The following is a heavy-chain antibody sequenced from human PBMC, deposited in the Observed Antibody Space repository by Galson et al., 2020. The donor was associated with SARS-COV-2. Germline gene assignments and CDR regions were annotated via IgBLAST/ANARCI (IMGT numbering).Heavy chain of an antibody. CDR2: INYSGIT. Sequence: SETLSLTCSVSGGSITSGDYYWSWIRQPPGKGLEWMGYINYSGITYYNPSLQSLQSRVTISLDTSKNQFSLDRSSVTAADTAIYYCASSPRGCKFDSWGQGTLVTVSA. D-gene: IGHD6-19*01. J-gene: IGHJ4*02. CDR3: ASSPRGCKFDS. V-gene: IGHV4-30-4*01. CDR1: GGSITSGDYY.